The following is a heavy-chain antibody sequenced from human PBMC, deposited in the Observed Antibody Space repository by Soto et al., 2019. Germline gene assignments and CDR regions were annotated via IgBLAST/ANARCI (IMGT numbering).Heavy chain of an antibody. CDR2: ISHDETIN. CDR1: GFTFSSYG. D-gene: IGHD6-19*01. V-gene: IGHV3-30*18. J-gene: IGHJ6*02. Sequence: QVQLVESGGGVVQPGRSLRLSCAASGFTFSSYGMHWVRQAPGKGLEWMAVISHDETINVYADSVKGRFTISRDNSKNTLYLQMNSLRTEDTAVYHCAKLPHIGWHHHYYGMDVWGQGTTVTVSS. CDR3: AKLPHIGWHHHYYGMDV.